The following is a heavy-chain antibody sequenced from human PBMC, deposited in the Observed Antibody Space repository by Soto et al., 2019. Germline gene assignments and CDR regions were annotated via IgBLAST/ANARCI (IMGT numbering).Heavy chain of an antibody. V-gene: IGHV1-69*12. CDR1: GGTFSRHG. D-gene: IGHD3-9*01. J-gene: IGHJ6*02. CDR3: ASNDDIFTGYYYYGMDV. Sequence: QVQLVQSGAEVKKPGSSVKVSCKASGGTFSRHGISWVRQAPGQGLEWLGGIPPIFGTANYPQKFQGRVTITADESTSTAYMELSRLRSEDTAVYYCASNDDIFTGYYYYGMDVWGQGTTVTVSS. CDR2: IPPIFGTA.